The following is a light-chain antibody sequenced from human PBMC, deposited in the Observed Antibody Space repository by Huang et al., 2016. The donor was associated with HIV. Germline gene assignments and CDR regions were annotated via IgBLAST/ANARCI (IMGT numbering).Light chain of an antibody. CDR3: QQRKYWPPIT. V-gene: IGKV3-11*01. J-gene: IGKJ5*01. CDR2: DAS. Sequence: ETVLTQSPATLSLSPGERATLSCRASQSVNSYLAWYQQNPGQTPRLLIYDASNRATGIPARFSGSGSGTDFTLTSSSLEPEDFAVYYCQQRKYWPPITFGQGTRLEIK. CDR1: QSVNSY.